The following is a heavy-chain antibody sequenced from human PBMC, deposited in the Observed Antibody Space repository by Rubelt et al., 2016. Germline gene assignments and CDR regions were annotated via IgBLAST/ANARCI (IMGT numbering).Heavy chain of an antibody. V-gene: IGHV4-59*04. J-gene: IGHJ5*02. CDR3: ARGYGDSDGGDWFDP. Sequence: QVQLQESGPGLVKSSETLSLTCTVSGGSISSYYWSWIRQPPAKGMEWIGTMYHSGSNYYNPSLKSRDTISEDTSKNQFSPRLNSVTAADTAVYYCARGYGDSDGGDWFDPWGQGTLVTVSS. D-gene: IGHD4-17*01. CDR2: MYHSGSN. CDR1: GGSISSYY.